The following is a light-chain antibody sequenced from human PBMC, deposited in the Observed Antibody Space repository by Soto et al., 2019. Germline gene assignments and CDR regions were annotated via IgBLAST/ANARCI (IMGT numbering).Light chain of an antibody. V-gene: IGKV3D-15*01. J-gene: IGKJ5*01. Sequence: IIMKQSPDSLSVSAMERATLSCRASQSLNTDLAWYQQKPGQAPRLLLYGASTRATGIPARFSGSGSGTEFILTISSVESEDFAIYYCQQNNDWPTFGQGTRLEIK. CDR3: QQNNDWPT. CDR1: QSLNTD. CDR2: GAS.